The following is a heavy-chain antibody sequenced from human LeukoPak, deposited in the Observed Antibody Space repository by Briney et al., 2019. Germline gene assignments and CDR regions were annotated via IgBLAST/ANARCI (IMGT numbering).Heavy chain of an antibody. Sequence: NPSETLSLTCAVYGGSFSSYYWTWIRQPPGKGLEWIGEINHSGSTDYNPSLKSRVIISVDTSKNQFSLKLSSVTAADTAVYYCAYSSGYQQHWGQGTLVTVSS. J-gene: IGHJ1*01. V-gene: IGHV4-34*01. CDR2: INHSGST. CDR3: AYSSGYQQH. D-gene: IGHD3-22*01. CDR1: GGSFSSYY.